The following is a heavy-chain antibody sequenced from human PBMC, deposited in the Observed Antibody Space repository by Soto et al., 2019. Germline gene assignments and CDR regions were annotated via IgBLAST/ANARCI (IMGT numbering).Heavy chain of an antibody. D-gene: IGHD3-22*01. V-gene: IGHV5-51*01. Sequence: GGSLRLSCKGSGYSFTSYWIGWVRQMPGKGLEWMGIIYPGDSDTRYSPSFQGQVTISADKSISTAYLQWSSLKASDTAMYYCARLLLGPIVVVTFDIWGQGTMVTVSS. CDR1: GYSFTSYW. CDR2: IYPGDSDT. CDR3: ARLLLGPIVVVTFDI. J-gene: IGHJ3*02.